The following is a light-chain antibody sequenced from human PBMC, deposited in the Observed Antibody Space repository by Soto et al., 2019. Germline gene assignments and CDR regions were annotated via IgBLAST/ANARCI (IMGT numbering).Light chain of an antibody. J-gene: IGLJ1*01. CDR2: VVT. V-gene: IGLV2-11*01. CDR1: SIDVGDSDF. CDR3: SSFAATHTYI. Sequence: QSALTQPRSVSGSPGQSVTISCTGTSIDVGDSDFVSWYQQHPGKAPKLMIYVVTKRPSGVPDRFSGSKSGNTASLTISGLQDEDEADYYCSSFAATHTYILGTGTKLTVL.